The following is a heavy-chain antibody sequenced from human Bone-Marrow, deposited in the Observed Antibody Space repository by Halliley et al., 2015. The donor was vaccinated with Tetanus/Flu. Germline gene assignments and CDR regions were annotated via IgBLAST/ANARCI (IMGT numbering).Heavy chain of an antibody. J-gene: IGHJ6*02. CDR2: ISSRSTQI. V-gene: IGHV3-11*03. CDR3: ASGVGGVKGTYYGMDV. Sequence: YISSRSTQINYADSVKGRFTVSRDNAKSSLYLQMNSLRADDTAVYYCASGVGGVKGTYYGMDVWGQGTTVTVSS. D-gene: IGHD3-16*01.